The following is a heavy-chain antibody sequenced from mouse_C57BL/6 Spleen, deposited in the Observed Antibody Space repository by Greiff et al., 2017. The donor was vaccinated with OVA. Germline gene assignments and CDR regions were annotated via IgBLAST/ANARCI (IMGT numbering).Heavy chain of an antibody. CDR3: ARTVVARAMDY. CDR1: GYTFTSYW. D-gene: IGHD1-1*01. V-gene: IGHV1-59*01. CDR2: IDPSDSYT. J-gene: IGHJ4*01. Sequence: QVQLQQPGAELVRPGTSVKLSCKASGYTFTSYWMHWVKQRPGQGLEWIGVIDPSDSYTNYTQKFKGKATLTVDTSSSTAYMQLSRLTSEDSAVYYCARTVVARAMDYWGQGTSVTVSS.